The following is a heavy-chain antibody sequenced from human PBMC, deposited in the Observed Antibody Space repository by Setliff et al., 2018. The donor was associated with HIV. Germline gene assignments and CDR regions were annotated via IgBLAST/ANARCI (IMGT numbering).Heavy chain of an antibody. CDR3: VRDARGGRLVSVYYFDF. CDR1: GYTFTTYN. J-gene: IGHJ4*02. D-gene: IGHD6-19*01. V-gene: IGHV7-4-1*02. Sequence: ASVKVSCKASGYTFTTYNITWVRQAPGQGLEWMGCINTNTGSPTYAQGFTGRFVFSLDTSLSTAYLQISSLKAEDTAVYYCVRDARGGRLVSVYYFDFWGQGTLVTVSS. CDR2: INTNTGSP.